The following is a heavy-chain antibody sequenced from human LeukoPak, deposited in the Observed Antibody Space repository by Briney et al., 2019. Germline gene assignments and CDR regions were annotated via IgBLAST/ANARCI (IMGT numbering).Heavy chain of an antibody. D-gene: IGHD6-19*01. CDR2: ISNNGGYT. CDR3: ARDPTREVAVAAAFDY. V-gene: IGHV3-23*01. Sequence: GGSLRLSCAASGFTFSSSAMSWVRQAPGKGLEWVSAISNNGGYTYYADSVQGRFTISRDNSKNTLYLQVSSLTTEDTAVYFCARDPTREVAVAAAFDYWGQGTLVTVSS. CDR1: GFTFSSSA. J-gene: IGHJ4*02.